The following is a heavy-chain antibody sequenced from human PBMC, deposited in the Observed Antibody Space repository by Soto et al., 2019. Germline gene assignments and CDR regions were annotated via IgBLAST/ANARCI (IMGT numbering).Heavy chain of an antibody. CDR2: INAGNGNT. V-gene: IGHV1-3*01. D-gene: IGHD3-22*01. CDR3: ARATWPDYYDSSGYYYY. J-gene: IGHJ4*02. Sequence: GASVKVSCKASGYTFTSYAMHWVRQAPGQRLEWMGWINAGNGNTKYSQKFQGRVTITRDTSASTAYMELSSLRSEDTAVYYCARATWPDYYDSSGYYYYWGQGTLVTVSS. CDR1: GYTFTSYA.